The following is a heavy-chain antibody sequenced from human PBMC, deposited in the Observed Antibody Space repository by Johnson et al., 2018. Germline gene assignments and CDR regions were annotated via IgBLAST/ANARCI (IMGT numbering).Heavy chain of an antibody. Sequence: VQLVESGGGLVQPGGSLRLSCEVSGFTFSRYAMNWVRQAPGKGLEWVSSISGSGGSTDYADSVKGRVTLPRDNSKSTLYLQMDNLRAEDTAKYYWAKGLQGIARCGLDGWGQGATIIVSS. D-gene: IGHD4-11*01. CDR1: GFTFSRYA. CDR2: ISGSGGST. CDR3: AKGLQGIARCGLDG. J-gene: IGHJ6*02. V-gene: IGHV3-23*04.